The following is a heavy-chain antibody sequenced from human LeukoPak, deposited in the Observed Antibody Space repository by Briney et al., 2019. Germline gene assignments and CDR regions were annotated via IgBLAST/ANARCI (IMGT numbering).Heavy chain of an antibody. J-gene: IGHJ4*02. CDR1: GFTFSSYS. D-gene: IGHD6-19*01. CDR2: ISSSSSYI. Sequence: GGSLRLSCAASGFTFSSYSMNWVRQAPGKGLEWVSSISSSSSYIYYADSVKGRFTISRDNAKNSLYLQMNSLRAEDTAVYYCASGSYSSGWYLSYWGQGTQVTASS. CDR3: ASGSYSSGWYLSY. V-gene: IGHV3-21*01.